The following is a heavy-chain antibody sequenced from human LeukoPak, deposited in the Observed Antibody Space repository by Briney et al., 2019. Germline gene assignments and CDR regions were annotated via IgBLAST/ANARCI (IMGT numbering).Heavy chain of an antibody. CDR2: IYYSGST. V-gene: IGHV4-59*01. CDR1: GGSISSYY. D-gene: IGHD3-9*01. Sequence: SETLSLTCTVSGGSISSYYWSWIRQPPGKGLEWIGYIYYSGSTNYNPSLKSRVPISVDTSKNQFSLKLSSVTAADTAVYYCAREALNFTSYSFDIWGQGTMVTVSS. CDR3: AREALNFTSYSFDI. J-gene: IGHJ3*02.